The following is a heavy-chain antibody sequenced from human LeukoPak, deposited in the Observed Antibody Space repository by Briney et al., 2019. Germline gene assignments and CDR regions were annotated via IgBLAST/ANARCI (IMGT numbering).Heavy chain of an antibody. Sequence: TGGSLRLSCAASGFTFSSYGMEWVRQAPGKGLVWVSRINSDGRSTTYADSVKGRFTVSRDNPKNTLYLQLNSLRAEDTAVYYCARLRAVASACFDFWGQGTMVTVSS. CDR2: INSDGRST. V-gene: IGHV3-74*01. CDR3: ARLRAVASACFDF. CDR1: GFTFSSYG. D-gene: IGHD6-19*01. J-gene: IGHJ3*01.